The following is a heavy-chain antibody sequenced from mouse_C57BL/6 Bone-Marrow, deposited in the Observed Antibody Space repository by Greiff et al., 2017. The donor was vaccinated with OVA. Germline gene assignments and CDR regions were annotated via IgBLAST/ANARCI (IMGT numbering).Heavy chain of an antibody. V-gene: IGHV6-3*01. D-gene: IGHD2-4*01. J-gene: IGHJ3*01. CDR3: TRGGLRRSFAY. CDR1: GFTFSNYR. CDR2: IRLKSDNYAT. Sequence: EVQLQESGGGLVQPGGSMKLSCVASGFTFSNYRMNWVRQSPEKGLEWVAQIRLKSDNYATHYAESVKGRFTISRDDSKSSVYLQMNNLRAEDTGIYYCTRGGLRRSFAYWGQGTLVTVSA.